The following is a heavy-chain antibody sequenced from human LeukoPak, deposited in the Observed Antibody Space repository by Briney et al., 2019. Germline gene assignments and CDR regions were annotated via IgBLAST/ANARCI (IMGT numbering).Heavy chain of an antibody. V-gene: IGHV3-30*02. Sequence: GGSLRLSCAASGFTFSSYAMHWVRQAPGKGLEWVAFIRYDGSNKYYADSVKGRFTISRDNSKNTLYLQMNSLRAEDTAVYYCAKDGPNYYGSGSYYTPYFDYWGQGTLVTVSS. CDR1: GFTFSSYA. CDR3: AKDGPNYYGSGSYYTPYFDY. CDR2: IRYDGSNK. D-gene: IGHD3-10*01. J-gene: IGHJ4*02.